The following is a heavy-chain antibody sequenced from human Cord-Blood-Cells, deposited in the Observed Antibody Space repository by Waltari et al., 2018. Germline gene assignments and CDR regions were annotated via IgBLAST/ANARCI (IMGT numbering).Heavy chain of an antibody. Sequence: EVKLVESGGGLVKPGGSLGLSCAAVGLPLSHAWRSWVGQAPGKGLEWVGRIKSKTDGGTTDYAAPVKGRFTISRDDSKNTLYLQMNSLKTEDTAVYYCTTGGGDAFDIWGQGTMVTVSS. V-gene: IGHV3-15*01. J-gene: IGHJ3*02. CDR3: TTGGGDAFDI. CDR1: GLPLSHAW. CDR2: IKSKTDGGTT.